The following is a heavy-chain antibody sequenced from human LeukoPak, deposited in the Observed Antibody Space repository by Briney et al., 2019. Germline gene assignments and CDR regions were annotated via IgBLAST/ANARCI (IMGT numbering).Heavy chain of an antibody. V-gene: IGHV3-21*01. Sequence: GGSLRLSCAASGFTFSNYDMHWVRQAPGKGLEWVSSISSSSSYIYYADSVKGRFTISRDNAKNSLYLQMNSLRAEDTAVYYCARLSNYYDSSGYYYGFDYWGQGTLVTVSS. CDR2: ISSSSSYI. J-gene: IGHJ4*02. CDR1: GFTFSNYD. CDR3: ARLSNYYDSSGYYYGFDY. D-gene: IGHD3-22*01.